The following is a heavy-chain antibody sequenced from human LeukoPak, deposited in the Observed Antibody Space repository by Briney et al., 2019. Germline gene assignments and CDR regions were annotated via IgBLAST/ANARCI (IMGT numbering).Heavy chain of an antibody. CDR1: GGSISHYY. CDR3: ARHGYSSGWFDY. J-gene: IGHJ4*02. CDR2: IYYSGST. D-gene: IGHD6-19*01. V-gene: IGHV4-59*08. Sequence: SETLSLTCTVSGGSISHYYWSWIRQPPGKGLEWIGYIYYSGSTNYNSSLKSRVTISVDTSKNKCSLKLSSVTAADTAVYYCARHGYSSGWFDYWGQGTLVTVSS.